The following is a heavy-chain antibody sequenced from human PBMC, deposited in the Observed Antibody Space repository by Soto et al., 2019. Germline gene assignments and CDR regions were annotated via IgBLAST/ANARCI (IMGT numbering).Heavy chain of an antibody. J-gene: IGHJ4*02. V-gene: IGHV1-2*02. Sequence: GASVKVSCKASGYTFTSYAMHWVRQAPGQGLEWMGWINANSGGTNYAQKFQGRVTMTRDTSISTAYMELSRLRSDDTAVYYCARGSRPQLVPGYWGQGTLVTVSS. CDR2: INANSGGT. D-gene: IGHD6-6*01. CDR1: GYTFTSYA. CDR3: ARGSRPQLVPGY.